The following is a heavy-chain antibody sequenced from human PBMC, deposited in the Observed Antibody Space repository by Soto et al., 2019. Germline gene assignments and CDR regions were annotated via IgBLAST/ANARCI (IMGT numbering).Heavy chain of an antibody. D-gene: IGHD3-22*01. CDR1: GYTFSGYY. Sequence: XSGKGSFTCSGYTFSGYYVDWVRQAPGQGLEWMGWINPNSGGTNYAQKFQGRVTMTRDTSISTAYMELSRLRSDDTAVYYCERVVNSYDSSGYYSAWGQGTLVTV. CDR3: ERVVNSYDSSGYYSA. J-gene: IGHJ4*02. V-gene: IGHV1-2*02. CDR2: INPNSGGT.